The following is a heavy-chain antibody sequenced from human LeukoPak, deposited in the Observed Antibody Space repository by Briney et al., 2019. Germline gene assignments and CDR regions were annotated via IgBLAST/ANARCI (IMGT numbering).Heavy chain of an antibody. J-gene: IGHJ6*03. CDR1: DDSITMYY. CDR2: VDHTGST. CDR3: ARGRVSSSTWYSTYYYFFYMDF. D-gene: IGHD4-11*01. V-gene: IGHV4-59*01. Sequence: SETLSLTCTVSDDSITMYYWTWIRQPPGKGLGWIGYVDHTGSTKFNPSLNGRVSISRDTSKNFFSLRLRSVTAADTAVYVCARGRVSSSTWYSTYYYFFYMDFWGKGTTVTVSS.